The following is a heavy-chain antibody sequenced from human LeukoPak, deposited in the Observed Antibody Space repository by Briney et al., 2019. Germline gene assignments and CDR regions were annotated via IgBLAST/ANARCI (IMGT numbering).Heavy chain of an antibody. CDR1: GLTFSRYS. Sequence: KTSETLTLTCAVSGLTFSRYSLSWIRQSPGKGLEWIAEIDHRGDTNYNPSVKSRVTISVDTSKNQFSLKVRSLSAADTAVYYCARGPTISETGYFDFWGQGTLVTVSS. CDR2: IDHRGDT. CDR3: ARGPTISETGYFDF. D-gene: IGHD1-1*01. J-gene: IGHJ4*03. V-gene: IGHV4-34*01.